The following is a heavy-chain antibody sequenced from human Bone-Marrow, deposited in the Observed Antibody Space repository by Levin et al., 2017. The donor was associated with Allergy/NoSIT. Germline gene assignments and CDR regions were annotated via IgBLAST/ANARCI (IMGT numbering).Heavy chain of an antibody. J-gene: IGHJ3*02. CDR3: AREGSGYDQRALDI. D-gene: IGHD5-12*01. Sequence: ASVKVSCKASAYTFSGYFMHWVRQAPGQGLEWMGWINPYNGGTNFAQKFKGRVTMTRDTSIDTVYMELSRLRSDDTAVDYCAREGSGYDQRALDIWGQGTLVTVSS. V-gene: IGHV1-2*02. CDR2: INPYNGGT. CDR1: AYTFSGYF.